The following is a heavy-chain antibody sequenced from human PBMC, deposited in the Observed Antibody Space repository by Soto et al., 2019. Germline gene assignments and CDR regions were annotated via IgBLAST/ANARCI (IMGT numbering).Heavy chain of an antibody. J-gene: IGHJ4*02. CDR3: AKRRLDH. CDR1: GYNFSNHG. V-gene: IGHV1-18*01. CDR2: TSADNEDT. Sequence: QIQLAQSGAEVKKPGASVKVSCKASGYNFSNHGIAWVRQAPGQGLEWVGWTSADNEDTNYAQRFQGRVIMTTDTSTSTAYMELRSLTSDDTAVYYCAKRRLDHWGQGTLVTVSS.